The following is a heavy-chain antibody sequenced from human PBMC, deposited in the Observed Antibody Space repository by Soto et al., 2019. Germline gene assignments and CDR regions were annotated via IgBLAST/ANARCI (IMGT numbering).Heavy chain of an antibody. J-gene: IGHJ4*02. CDR1: CYTFTSYG. CDR3: ARESVVGATILSY. D-gene: IGHD1-26*01. CDR2: ISAYNGNT. V-gene: IGHV1-18*04. Sequence: SCYTFTSYGISWVRQAPGQGLGWMGWISAYNGNTNYAQKLQGRVTMTTDTSTSTAYVELRSLRSDDTAVYYCARESVVGATILSYWGQGTLVTVSS.